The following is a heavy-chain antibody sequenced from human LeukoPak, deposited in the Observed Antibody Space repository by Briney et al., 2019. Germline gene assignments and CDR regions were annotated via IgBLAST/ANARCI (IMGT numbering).Heavy chain of an antibody. CDR1: GFTFSSYW. D-gene: IGHD2-15*01. Sequence: PGGSLRLSGAASGFTFSSYWMSWVRQAPGKGLEWVAGVSYSGDKKEYADSVKGRFTVSRDNSENTVYLQMNSLRSDDAAVYYCARSSGSALALGSRFDPWGQGVHVTVSS. V-gene: IGHV3-30-3*01. J-gene: IGHJ5*01. CDR3: ARSSGSALALGSRFDP. CDR2: VSYSGDKK.